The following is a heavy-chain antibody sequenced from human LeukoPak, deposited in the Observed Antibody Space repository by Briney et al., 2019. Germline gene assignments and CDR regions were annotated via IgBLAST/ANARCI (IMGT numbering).Heavy chain of an antibody. V-gene: IGHV3-48*03. D-gene: IGHD3-3*01. CDR2: ISSSGSTI. J-gene: IGHJ6*02. CDR1: GFTFSSYE. CDR3: ARDQGLRFLAPGYYGMDV. Sequence: GGSLRLSCAASGFTFSSYEMNWVRQAPGKGLEWVSYISSSGSTIYYADSVKGRFTISRDNAKNSLYLQMNSLRAEGTAVYYCARDQGLRFLAPGYYGMDVWGQGTTVTVSS.